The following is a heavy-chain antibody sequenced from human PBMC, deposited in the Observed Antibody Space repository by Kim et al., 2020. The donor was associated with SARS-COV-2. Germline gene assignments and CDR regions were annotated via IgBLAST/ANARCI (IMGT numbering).Heavy chain of an antibody. Sequence: SETLSLTCSVSGDSVRLIAYYWDWIRQPPGKGLEWIGNVHHSGSTYYNPSLKSRVTISVDTSKNQFSLNLTSVTASDTAVYYCARRYYDYVWGSHRQFDYWGQGRMVTVSS. V-gene: IGHV4-39*01. D-gene: IGHD3-16*02. CDR3: ARRYYDYVWGSHRQFDY. CDR1: GDSVRLIAYY. CDR2: VHHSGST. J-gene: IGHJ4*02.